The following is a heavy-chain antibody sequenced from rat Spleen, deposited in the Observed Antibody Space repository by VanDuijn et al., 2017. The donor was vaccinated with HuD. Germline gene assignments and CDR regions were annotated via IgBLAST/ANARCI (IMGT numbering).Heavy chain of an antibody. J-gene: IGHJ2*01. CDR3: TTLDY. Sequence: EVQLVESGGGLVQPGRSMKLSCAASGFTVSNYGMAWVRQAPKKGLEWVAYISYDGGSTYYRDSVKGRFTISRDKAKSTLFLQMDSLRSEDTATYYCTTLDYWGQGVMVTVSS. CDR2: ISYDGGST. V-gene: IGHV5-29*01. CDR1: GFTVSNYG.